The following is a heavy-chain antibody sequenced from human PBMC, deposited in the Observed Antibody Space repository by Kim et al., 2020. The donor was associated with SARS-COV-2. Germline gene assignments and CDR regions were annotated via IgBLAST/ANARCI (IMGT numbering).Heavy chain of an antibody. CDR2: INTNTGNP. CDR3: ARTFYDSSAYYYVDY. V-gene: IGHV7-4-1*02. D-gene: IGHD3-22*01. CDR1: GYTFTTYG. J-gene: IGHJ4*02. Sequence: ASVKVSCNASGYTFTTYGMNWVRQAPGKGLEWMGWINTNTGNPTFAQGFTGRFVFSLDTSVSTAYLQLSSLKAEDTAVYYCARTFYDSSAYYYVDYWGQGTLVTVSS.